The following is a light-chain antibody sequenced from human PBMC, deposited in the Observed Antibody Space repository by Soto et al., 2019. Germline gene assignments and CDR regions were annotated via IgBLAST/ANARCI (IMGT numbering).Light chain of an antibody. CDR2: SAS. J-gene: IGKJ1*01. CDR1: QNINNN. Sequence: EIVMTQSPATLSVSPGERATVSCRTSQNINNNLAWYQQRPGRAPRLLIYSASTRANGIPDRFSGSGSGTEFTLTISSPQSEDFAVYYCQQSTKWPWTFGQGTKVEVK. CDR3: QQSTKWPWT. V-gene: IGKV3-15*01.